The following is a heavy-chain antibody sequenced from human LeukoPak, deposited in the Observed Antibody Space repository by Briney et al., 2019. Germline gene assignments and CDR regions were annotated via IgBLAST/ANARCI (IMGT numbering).Heavy chain of an antibody. D-gene: IGHD6-19*01. CDR3: ARVDSSGHHFDY. V-gene: IGHV1-69*05. CDR2: IIPIFGPA. CDR1: GGTFSSYA. Sequence: SVKVSCKASGGTFSSYAISWVRQAPGQGREWRGGIIPIFGPANYAQKFQGRVTITTDESTSTAYMELRSLRSDDTAVYYCARVDSSGHHFDYWGQGTLVTVSS. J-gene: IGHJ4*02.